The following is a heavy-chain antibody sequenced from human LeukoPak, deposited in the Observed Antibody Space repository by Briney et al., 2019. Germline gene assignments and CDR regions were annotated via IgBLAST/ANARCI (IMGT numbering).Heavy chain of an antibody. J-gene: IGHJ4*02. V-gene: IGHV1-18*01. D-gene: IGHD6-19*01. CDR3: ARDIGYTIGCYYFDY. CDR2: ISAYNGNT. CDR1: VYTFTTYG. Sequence: GASVTVSCKASVYTFTTYGISWVRQAPGQGREWMGWISAYNGNTNYAQKLPGRVTMPTDTSTSTASLELRSLRSDDTAVYYCARDIGYTIGCYYFDYWGQGTLVTVSS.